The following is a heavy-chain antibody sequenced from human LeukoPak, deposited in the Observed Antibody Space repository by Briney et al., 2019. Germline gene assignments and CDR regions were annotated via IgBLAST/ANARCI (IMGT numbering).Heavy chain of an antibody. CDR1: GFSFSSYW. CDR2: IKQDGSEK. CDR3: ERDHLGLFDY. J-gene: IGHJ4*02. V-gene: IGHV3-7*04. Sequence: GGSLRLSGAVSGFSFSSYWMSWVRQAPGKGLEWVANIKQDGSEKNYVDSVKGRFTISRDNAKNSLYLHMNRPSVEDKAVYYCERDHLGLFDYWGQGTLVTVSS.